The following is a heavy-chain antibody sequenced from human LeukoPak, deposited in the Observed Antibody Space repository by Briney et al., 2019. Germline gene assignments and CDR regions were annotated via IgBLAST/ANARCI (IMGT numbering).Heavy chain of an antibody. Sequence: GGSLRLSCAASGFTFRRYAMNWVRQAPGQGLEWVSGISSSGGATYCADSVKGRFTISRDDSKNTLHRQMNSLRVEDTAVYYCAKDQLWNSGSYYGYWGQGTLVIVSS. CDR3: AKDQLWNSGSYYGY. CDR1: GFTFRRYA. D-gene: IGHD1-26*01. J-gene: IGHJ4*02. V-gene: IGHV3-23*01. CDR2: ISSSGGAT.